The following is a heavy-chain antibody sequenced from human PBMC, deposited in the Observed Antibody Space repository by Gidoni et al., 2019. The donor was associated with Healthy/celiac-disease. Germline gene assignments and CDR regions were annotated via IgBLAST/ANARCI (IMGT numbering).Heavy chain of an antibody. V-gene: IGHV1-2*02. D-gene: IGHD3-22*01. J-gene: IGHJ4*02. CDR3: ARDHYDSSGYYLGDY. Sequence: QVQLVQSGAEVKKPGASVKVSCKASGYTFTGYYMHWVRQAPGQGLEWMGWINPNSGGTNYAQKLQGRVTMTRDTSISTAYMELSRLRSDDTAVYYCARDHYDSSGYYLGDYWGQGTLVTVSS. CDR1: GYTFTGYY. CDR2: INPNSGGT.